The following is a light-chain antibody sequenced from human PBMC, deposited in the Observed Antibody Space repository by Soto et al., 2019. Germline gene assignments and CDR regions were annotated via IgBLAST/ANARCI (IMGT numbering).Light chain of an antibody. V-gene: IGKV4-1*01. Sequence: DIVMTQSPDSLAGSLGERATINCKSSQSVFSTYNNKNHLDWYQQKPGQPPKLLIYCASTRESGVPDRFSGSGTGTDFTLTISSLQAEDVPVYYCQQYYSAPRLLTFGGGTKVEIK. CDR2: CAS. CDR3: QQYYSAPRLLT. CDR1: QSVFSTYNNKNH. J-gene: IGKJ4*01.